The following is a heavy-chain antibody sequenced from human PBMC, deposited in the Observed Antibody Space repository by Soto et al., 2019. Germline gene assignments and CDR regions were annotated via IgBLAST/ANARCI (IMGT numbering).Heavy chain of an antibody. CDR3: ARGTTLAIFDYGMDV. J-gene: IGHJ6*02. D-gene: IGHD3-3*01. CDR1: GFTFSSYG. CDR2: ISNDGSNY. V-gene: IGHV3-30*03. Sequence: PGGSLRLSCAASGFTFSSYGMHWVRQAPGKGLEWVAVISNDGSNYYYADSVRGRFTISRDNTKNTLFLQMSSLRGEDSGVYYCARGTTLAIFDYGMDVWGQGTTVTVSS.